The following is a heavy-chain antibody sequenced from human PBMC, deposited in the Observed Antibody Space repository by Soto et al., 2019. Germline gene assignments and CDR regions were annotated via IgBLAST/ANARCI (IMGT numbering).Heavy chain of an antibody. CDR2: ISAYNGNT. CDR1: GYTFTSYG. CDR3: ARDNSLPPFNWFDP. D-gene: IGHD3-10*01. V-gene: IGHV1-18*01. Sequence: GASVKVSCKASGYTFTSYGISWVRQAPGQGLEWMGWISAYNGNTNYAQKLQGRVTMTTDTSTSTAYMELRSLRSDDTAVYYCARDNSLPPFNWFDPWGQGTLVTVSS. J-gene: IGHJ5*02.